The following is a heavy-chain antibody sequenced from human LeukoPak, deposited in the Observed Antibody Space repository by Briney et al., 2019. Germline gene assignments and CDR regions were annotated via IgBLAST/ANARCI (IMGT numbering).Heavy chain of an antibody. D-gene: IGHD3-22*01. J-gene: IGHJ3*02. V-gene: IGHV4-59*08. CDR3: ARHGFYDSSGYYYKYAFDI. CDR1: GGSISSYY. CDR2: IYYSGST. Sequence: PSETLSLTCTVSGGSISSYYWSWIRQPPGKGLEWIGYIYYSGSTNYNPSLKSRVTISVDTSKNQFSLKLSSVTAADTAVYYCARHGFYDSSGYYYKYAFDIWGQGTMVTVSS.